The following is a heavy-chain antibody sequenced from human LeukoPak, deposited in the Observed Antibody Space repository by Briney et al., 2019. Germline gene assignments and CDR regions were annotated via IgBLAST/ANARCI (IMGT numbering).Heavy chain of an antibody. D-gene: IGHD4-17*01. J-gene: IGHJ6*02. CDR3: ARDGDSVDYYYYGMDV. CDR1: GYTFTSYG. V-gene: IGHV1-3*01. CDR2: INAGNGNT. Sequence: ASVKVSCKASGYTFTSYGISWVRQAPGQGLEWMGWINAGNGNTKYSQKFQGRVTITRDTSASTAYMELSSLRSEDTAVYYCARDGDSVDYYYYGMDVWGQGTTVTVSS.